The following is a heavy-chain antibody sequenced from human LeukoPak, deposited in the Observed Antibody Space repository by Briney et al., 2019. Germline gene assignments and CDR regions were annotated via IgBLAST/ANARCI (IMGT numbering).Heavy chain of an antibody. CDR3: ARPEALAEWSQFDY. CDR2: INSDGSST. D-gene: IGHD2-8*01. V-gene: IGHV3-74*01. Sequence: GGSLRLSCAASGFTFSSYWMHWVRHAPGKGLVWVSRINSDGSSTSYADSVEGRFTISRDNAKNTLYLQMNSLRAEDTAVYYCARPEALAEWSQFDYWGQGTLVTVSS. J-gene: IGHJ4*02. CDR1: GFTFSSYW.